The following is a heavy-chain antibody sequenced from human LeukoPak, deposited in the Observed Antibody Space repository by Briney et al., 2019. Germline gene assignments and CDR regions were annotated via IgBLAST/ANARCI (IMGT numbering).Heavy chain of an antibody. CDR3: ATPYGSGSYHLGRGYYYYGMDV. CDR2: INPNSGGT. Sequence: ASVKVSCKASGYTFTGYYMHWVRQAPGQGLEWMGWINPNSGGTNYAQKFQGRVTMTRDTSISTAYMELSSLRSEDTAVYYCATPYGSGSYHLGRGYYYYGMDVWGQGTTVTVSS. CDR1: GYTFTGYY. V-gene: IGHV1-2*02. J-gene: IGHJ6*02. D-gene: IGHD3-10*01.